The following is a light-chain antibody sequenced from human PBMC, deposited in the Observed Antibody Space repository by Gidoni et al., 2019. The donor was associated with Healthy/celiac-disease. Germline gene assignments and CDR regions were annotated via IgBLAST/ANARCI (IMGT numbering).Light chain of an antibody. V-gene: IGKV3-15*01. Sequence: EIVMTQSPATLSVSPGERATLSCRASQSVSSNLACYQQKPGQAPRLLIYGASTRATGIPARFSGSGCGTEFTLTISSLQSEDVAVYYGQQYNNWPPTSFGQGTKLEIK. J-gene: IGKJ2*03. CDR3: QQYNNWPPTS. CDR1: QSVSSN. CDR2: GAS.